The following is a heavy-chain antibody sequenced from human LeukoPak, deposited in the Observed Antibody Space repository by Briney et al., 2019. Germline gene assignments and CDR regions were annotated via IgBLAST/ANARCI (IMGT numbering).Heavy chain of an antibody. Sequence: GGSLRLSCAASGFTFRNHAMSWVRQAPGKGLEWVSAISGSGGSTYYADSVKGRFTISRDNSKNTLYLQMNSLRAEDTAVYYCAKDHIAVAGTLDYWGQGTLVTVSS. V-gene: IGHV3-23*01. CDR1: GFTFRNHA. J-gene: IGHJ4*02. CDR3: AKDHIAVAGTLDY. CDR2: ISGSGGST. D-gene: IGHD6-19*01.